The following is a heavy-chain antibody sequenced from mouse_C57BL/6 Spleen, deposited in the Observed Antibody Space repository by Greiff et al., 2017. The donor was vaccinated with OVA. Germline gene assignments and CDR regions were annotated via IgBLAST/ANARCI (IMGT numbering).Heavy chain of an antibody. CDR2: IHPNSGST. CDR3: ARSGYSNPYYFDY. V-gene: IGHV1-64*01. D-gene: IGHD2-5*01. Sequence: QVQLQQSGAELVKPGPSVRLSCKASGYTFTTSWMPWGKLRPGQSLEWIGMIHPNSGSTNYNEKFKSKATLTVDKSSSTAYMQLSSLTSEDSAVYYCARSGYSNPYYFDYWGQGTTLTVSS. J-gene: IGHJ2*01. CDR1: GYTFTTSW.